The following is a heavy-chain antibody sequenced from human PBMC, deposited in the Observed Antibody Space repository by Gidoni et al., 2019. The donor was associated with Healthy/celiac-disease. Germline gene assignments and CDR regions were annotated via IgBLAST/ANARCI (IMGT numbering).Heavy chain of an antibody. V-gene: IGHV1-18*04. D-gene: IGHD3-22*01. CDR2: LSAYNGNT. CDR3: SRVLDYYDSSGPFDY. Sequence: QVQLVQSGAEVKKPGDSVKVSCKASGYTFTSYGISWVRQAPGQGLEWMGWLSAYNGNTNYAQKLQGRVTMTTDTSTSTAYMELRSLRSDDTAVYYCSRVLDYYDSSGPFDYWGQGTLVTVSS. CDR1: GYTFTSYG. J-gene: IGHJ4*02.